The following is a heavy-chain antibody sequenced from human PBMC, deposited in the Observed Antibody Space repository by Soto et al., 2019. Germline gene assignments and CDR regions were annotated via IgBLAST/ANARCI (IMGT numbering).Heavy chain of an antibody. J-gene: IGHJ5*02. V-gene: IGHV4-30-2*01. CDR2: IYHSGST. CDR3: ASTFKLALSGQFDP. D-gene: IGHD1-26*01. CDR1: GGSISSGGYS. Sequence: KPSETLSLTCAVSGGSISSGGYSWSWIRQPPGKGLEWIGYIYHSGSTYYNPSLKSRVTISVDRSKNQFSLKLSSVTAADTAVYYCASTFKLALSGQFDPWGQGTLVTVSS.